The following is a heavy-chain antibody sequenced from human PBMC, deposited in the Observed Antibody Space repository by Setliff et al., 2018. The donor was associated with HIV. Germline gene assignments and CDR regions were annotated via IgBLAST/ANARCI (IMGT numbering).Heavy chain of an antibody. V-gene: IGHV1-69*02. CDR3: VRGVQSPPHYSYYYMDV. CDR1: RSTFNSHT. Sequence: SVKVSCKASRSTFNSHTINWVRQAPGQGLDWMGRIIPILGVANYAQRFQGKVTITADKSTSTAYMELTSLRFEDTAMYYCVRGVQSPPHYSYYYMDVWGERTMVTVSS. D-gene: IGHD3-3*01. J-gene: IGHJ6*03. CDR2: IIPILGVA.